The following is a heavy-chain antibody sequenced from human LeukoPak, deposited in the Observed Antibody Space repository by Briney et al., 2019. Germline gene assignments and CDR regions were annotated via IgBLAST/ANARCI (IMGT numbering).Heavy chain of an antibody. V-gene: IGHV3-48*01. Sequence: GGSLRLSCAASGFTFDDYAMHWVRQAPGKGLEWISYISHDSGVRYYADSVRGRFTISRDNAKNSLHLQMHSLRAEDTAVYYCVRDNPRCCGVVPANIDDYWGQGTLVTVSS. CDR3: VRDNPRCCGVVPANIDDY. CDR1: GFTFDDYA. CDR2: ISHDSGVR. J-gene: IGHJ4*02. D-gene: IGHD2-15*01.